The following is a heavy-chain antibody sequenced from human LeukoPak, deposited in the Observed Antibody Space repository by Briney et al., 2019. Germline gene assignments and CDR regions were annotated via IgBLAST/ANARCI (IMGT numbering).Heavy chain of an antibody. V-gene: IGHV3-43*01. CDR1: GFTFDDYT. J-gene: IGHJ4*02. Sequence: SGGSLRLSCAASGFTFDDYTMHWVRQSPGKGLQWVSLISWDGGSTYYADSVKGRFTISRDNSKNSLYLQMNSLRTEDTALYYCAKDKVRYCSSTSCYTLDYWGQGTLVTVSS. CDR3: AKDKVRYCSSTSCYTLDY. D-gene: IGHD2-2*02. CDR2: ISWDGGST.